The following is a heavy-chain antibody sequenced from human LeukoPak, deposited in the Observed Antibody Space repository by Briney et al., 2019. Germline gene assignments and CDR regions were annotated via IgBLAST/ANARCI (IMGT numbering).Heavy chain of an antibody. D-gene: IGHD3-10*01. V-gene: IGHV3-21*01. CDR1: GFTFYTYS. J-gene: IGHJ4*02. Sequence: GGSLRLSCAASGFTFYTYSMNWVRQAPGKGLEWVSSISSSGTYTYYADSVKGRFTISRDNAKNSLYLQMNSLRAEDTAVYYCARDPRFSGSGSYFDYWGQGTLVTVSS. CDR2: ISSSGTYT. CDR3: ARDPRFSGSGSYFDY.